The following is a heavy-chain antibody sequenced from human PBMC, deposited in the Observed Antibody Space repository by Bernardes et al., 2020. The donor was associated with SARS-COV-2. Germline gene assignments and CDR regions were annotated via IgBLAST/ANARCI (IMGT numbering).Heavy chain of an antibody. J-gene: IGHJ4*02. Sequence: GSLRLSCAASGFTFSDHYMDWVRQAPGKGLEWIGRTRNKANSYSTEYAASVKGRFTVARDDSKNSFYLQMNSLKTEDTAVYYCIESGYCSTTSCYRRALYYFDYWGQGTLVTVSS. CDR2: TRNKANSYST. CDR3: IESGYCSTTSCYRRALYYFDY. CDR1: GFTFSDHY. D-gene: IGHD2-2*01. V-gene: IGHV3-72*01.